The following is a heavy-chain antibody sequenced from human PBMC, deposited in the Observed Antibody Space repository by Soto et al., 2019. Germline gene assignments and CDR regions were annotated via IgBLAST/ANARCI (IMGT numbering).Heavy chain of an antibody. V-gene: IGHV4-39*01. D-gene: IGHD2-15*01. CDR1: GGSISSSSYY. CDR2: IYYSGST. Sequence: TSETLSLTCTVTGGSISSSSYYWGWIRQPPGKGLEWIGSIYYSGSTYYNPSLKSRVTISVDTSKNQFSLKLSSVTAADTAVYYCARHRLIGYCSGGSCYEYYFDYWGQGTLVTVSS. CDR3: ARHRLIGYCSGGSCYEYYFDY. J-gene: IGHJ4*02.